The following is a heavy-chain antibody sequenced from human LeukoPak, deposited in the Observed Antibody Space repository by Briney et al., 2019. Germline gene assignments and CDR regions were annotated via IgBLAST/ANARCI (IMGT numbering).Heavy chain of an antibody. CDR2: VNHRGST. D-gene: IGHD2-15*01. J-gene: IGHJ4*02. V-gene: IGHV4-34*01. Sequence: SETLSLTCAVYGGSFSGYYWTWIRQTPGKGLEWIGEVNHRGSTNYNPSLESRVTISVDTSKNHFSLDLTSVTAADTAVYYCASGGWYRGYWGQGTLVTVSS. CDR1: GGSFSGYY. CDR3: ASGGWYRGY.